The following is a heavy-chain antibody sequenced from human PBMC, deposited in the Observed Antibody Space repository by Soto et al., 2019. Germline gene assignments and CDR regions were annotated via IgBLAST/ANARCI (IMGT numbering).Heavy chain of an antibody. J-gene: IGHJ5*02. V-gene: IGHV1-8*01. CDR2: MNPNSGNT. CDR1: GYTFTSYD. CDR3: ARRDYDFWSGMYNWFDP. Sequence: QVQLVQSGAEVKKPGASVKVPCKASGYTFTSYDINWVRQATGQGLEWMGWMNPNSGNTGYAQKFQGRVTMTRNTSISTAYMELSSLRSEDTAVYYCARRDYDFWSGMYNWFDPWGQGTLVTVSS. D-gene: IGHD3-3*01.